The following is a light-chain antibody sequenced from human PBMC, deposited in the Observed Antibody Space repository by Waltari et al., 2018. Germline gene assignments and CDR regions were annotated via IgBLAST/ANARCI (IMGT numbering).Light chain of an antibody. CDR2: EAS. J-gene: IGLJ2*01. V-gene: IGLV2-23*02. Sequence: QSALTQPASVSGSPGQSITISCTRTSSDVGSYNFVTWYQQHPGKAPKLMIYEASKRPSGVSNRFSGSKSGNTASLTISGLQAEDEADYYCCSYTTSDTFVFGGGTKLTVL. CDR3: CSYTTSDTFV. CDR1: SSDVGSYNF.